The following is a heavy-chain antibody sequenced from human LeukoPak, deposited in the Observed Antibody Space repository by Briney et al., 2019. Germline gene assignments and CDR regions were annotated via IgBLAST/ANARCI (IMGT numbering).Heavy chain of an antibody. CDR1: GYTFTVYY. CDR2: INPNSGGT. CDR3: ARTRPLKGGYGGYGYGH. V-gene: IGHV1-2*02. D-gene: IGHD5-12*01. J-gene: IGHJ4*02. Sequence: ASVKVSCTASGYTFTVYYMHWVRQAPGQGLEWMGWINPNSGGTNYAQKFQGRVTMTRDTSISTAYMELSRLRSDDTAVYYCARTRPLKGGYGGYGYGHWGQGTLVTVSS.